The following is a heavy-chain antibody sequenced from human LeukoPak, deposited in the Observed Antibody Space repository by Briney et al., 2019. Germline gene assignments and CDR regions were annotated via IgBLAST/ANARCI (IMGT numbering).Heavy chain of an antibody. V-gene: IGHV3-23*01. CDR3: AKDLSYYDFWSGDTSWFDP. CDR2: ISGSGGST. D-gene: IGHD3-3*01. Sequence: GGPLRLSCAASGFTFSSYAMSWVRQAPGKGLEWVSAISGSGGSTYYADSVKGRFTISRDNSKNTLYLQMNSLRAEDTAVYYCAKDLSYYDFWSGDTSWFDPWGQGTLVTVSS. J-gene: IGHJ5*02. CDR1: GFTFSSYA.